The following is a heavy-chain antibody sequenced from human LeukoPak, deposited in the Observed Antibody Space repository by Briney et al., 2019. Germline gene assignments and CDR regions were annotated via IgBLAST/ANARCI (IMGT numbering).Heavy chain of an antibody. V-gene: IGHV1-18*01. J-gene: IGHJ4*02. CDR1: GYTFTSYG. CDR3: ATFLEYGDYWDPSFDY. CDR2: ISAYNGDT. D-gene: IGHD3-3*02. Sequence: ASVKVSCKASGYTFTSYGIRWVRQAPGQWLEWMGWISAYNGDTNYAQRLQGRVTMTTDTSTGTAYMALSSLRSDDTAVYSGATFLEYGDYWDPSFDYWGQGTLVTVSS.